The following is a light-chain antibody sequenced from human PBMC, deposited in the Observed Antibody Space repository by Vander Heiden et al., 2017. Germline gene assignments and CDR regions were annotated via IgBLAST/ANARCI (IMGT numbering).Light chain of an antibody. V-gene: IGKV1-12*01. Sequence: DIQITHSPSSVSALVGDGATTPCPASPGISSWLAWYQQKPWKATKLLIYAASRLQSGVPSRFSGSGSGTDFTLTSSSLQPEDFATYYCQQAYSFPQTFGEGTKLEIK. CDR2: AAS. CDR1: PGISSW. J-gene: IGKJ2*01. CDR3: QQAYSFPQT.